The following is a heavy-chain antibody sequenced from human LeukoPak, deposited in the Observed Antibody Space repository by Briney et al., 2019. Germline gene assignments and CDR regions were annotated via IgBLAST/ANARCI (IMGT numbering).Heavy chain of an antibody. CDR1: GYTFTSYA. Sequence: ASVKVSCKASGYTFTSYAMNWVRQAPGQGLEWMGWINTNTGNPTYAQGFTGRFVFSLDTSVGTTYLQISSLKAEDTAVYYCARAYQSLGGLSLPDHWGQGTLVTVSS. J-gene: IGHJ5*02. CDR2: INTNTGNP. CDR3: ARAYQSLGGLSLPDH. D-gene: IGHD3-16*02. V-gene: IGHV7-4-1*02.